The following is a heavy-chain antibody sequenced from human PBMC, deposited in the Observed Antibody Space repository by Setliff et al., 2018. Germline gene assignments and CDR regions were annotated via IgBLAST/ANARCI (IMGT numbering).Heavy chain of an antibody. CDR1: GGSVRSHY. CDR2: IFYSGDT. CDR3: AGDRTYYGSGTCTGWFDI. J-gene: IGHJ5*02. D-gene: IGHD3-10*01. Sequence: PSETLSLTCTVSGGSVRSHYWSWIRLVPGKGLEWIGFIFYSGDTKSNPSLKSRVTMSVDTSKNQFSLKLTSVTAADTAVYYCAGDRTYYGSGTCTGWFDIWGQGTLVTVSS. V-gene: IGHV4-59*02.